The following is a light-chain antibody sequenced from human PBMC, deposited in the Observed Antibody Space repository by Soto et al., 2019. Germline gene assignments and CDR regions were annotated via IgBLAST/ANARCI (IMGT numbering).Light chain of an antibody. CDR2: DVN. J-gene: IGLJ3*02. CDR3: CSYAGGYTWV. CDR1: SSDVGHYNS. Sequence: QSVLTQPRSVSGSPGQSVTISCTGTSSDVGHYNSVSWYQQHPGKAPKLMIYDVNKRPSGVPDRFSGSKSGNTASLTISGLQAEDETDYYCCSYAGGYTWVFGGGTKLTVL. V-gene: IGLV2-11*01.